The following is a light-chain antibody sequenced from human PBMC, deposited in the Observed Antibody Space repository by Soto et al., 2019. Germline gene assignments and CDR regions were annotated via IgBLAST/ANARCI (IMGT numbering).Light chain of an antibody. Sequence: DVQMTQSPSTLSASVGDSVTITCRASQSIAASLAWYQLKPGEAPKLLIYDVSNLESGVPSRFSGSGSGTEFSLTIRSLHPDDFATYYCQQYDYSRTFGQGTKVEFK. CDR2: DVS. CDR3: QQYDYSRT. V-gene: IGKV1-5*01. J-gene: IGKJ1*01. CDR1: QSIAAS.